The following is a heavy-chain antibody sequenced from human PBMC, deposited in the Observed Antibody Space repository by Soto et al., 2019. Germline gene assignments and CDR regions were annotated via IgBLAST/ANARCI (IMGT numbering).Heavy chain of an antibody. CDR2: IYYSGST. J-gene: IGHJ4*02. Sequence: QLQLQESGPGLVKPSETLSLTCTVSGGSISSSSYYWGWIRQPPGKGLEWIGSIYYSGSTYYNPSLKIRVTISVDTSKNQFSLKLSSVTAADTAVYFCASYDFWSGYYLDYWGQGTLVTVSS. D-gene: IGHD3-3*01. CDR3: ASYDFWSGYYLDY. CDR1: GGSISSSSYY. V-gene: IGHV4-39*01.